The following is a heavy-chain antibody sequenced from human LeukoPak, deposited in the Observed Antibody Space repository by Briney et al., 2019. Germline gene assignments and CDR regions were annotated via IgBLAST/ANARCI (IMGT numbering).Heavy chain of an antibody. J-gene: IGHJ3*02. CDR2: ISSTGGTI. Sequence: GGSLRLSCAASGLTFSSYSMNWVRQAPGKGLEWVSFISSTGGTIYYADSVKGRFTVSRDNGKNSLLLQMNSLRAEDTALYYCARGYSRAAFDIWGQGTVVAVSS. D-gene: IGHD2-15*01. CDR1: GLTFSSYS. CDR3: ARGYSRAAFDI. V-gene: IGHV3-48*01.